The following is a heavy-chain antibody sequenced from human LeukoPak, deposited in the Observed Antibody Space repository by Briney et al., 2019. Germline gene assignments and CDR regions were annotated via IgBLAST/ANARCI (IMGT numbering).Heavy chain of an antibody. Sequence: TSETLSLTCTVSGGSISSYYWSGIRQPPGKGLEWIGYIYYSGSTNYNPSLKSRVTISVDTSKNQFSLKLSSVTAADRAVYYCASSYSSGWYRKYYFDYWGQGTLVTVSS. D-gene: IGHD6-19*01. CDR2: IYYSGST. V-gene: IGHV4-59*01. J-gene: IGHJ4*02. CDR1: GGSISSYY. CDR3: ASSYSSGWYRKYYFDY.